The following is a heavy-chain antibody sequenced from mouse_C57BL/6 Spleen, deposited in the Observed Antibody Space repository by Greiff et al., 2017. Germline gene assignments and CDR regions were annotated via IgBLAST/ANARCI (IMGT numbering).Heavy chain of an antibody. J-gene: IGHJ4*01. V-gene: IGHV1-82*01. Sequence: QVQLQQSGPELVKPGASVKISCKASGYAFSSSWMNWVKQRPGKGLEWIGRIYPGDGDTNYNGKFKGKATLTADKSSSTAYMQLSSLTSEDSAVYFCASFPYYYGSTTYAMDYWGQGTSVTVSS. D-gene: IGHD1-1*01. CDR1: GYAFSSSW. CDR2: IYPGDGDT. CDR3: ASFPYYYGSTTYAMDY.